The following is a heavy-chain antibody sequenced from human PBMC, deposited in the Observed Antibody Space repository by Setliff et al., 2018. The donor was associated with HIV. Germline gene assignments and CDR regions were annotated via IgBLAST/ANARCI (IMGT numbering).Heavy chain of an antibody. CDR1: GGSISSGSYY. CDR3: ARDYFGSLDY. J-gene: IGHJ4*02. V-gene: IGHV4-61*09. CDR2: IYTSGST. Sequence: PSETLSLTCTVSGGSISSGSYYWSWIRQPAGKGLEWIGHIYTSGSTNYNPSLKSRVTISVDTSKNQFSLKLSSVTAADTAVYYCARDYFGSLDYWGQGTLVTVSS. D-gene: IGHD3-10*01.